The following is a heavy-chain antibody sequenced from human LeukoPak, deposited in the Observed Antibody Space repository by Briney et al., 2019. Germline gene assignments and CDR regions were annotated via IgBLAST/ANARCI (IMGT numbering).Heavy chain of an antibody. D-gene: IGHD4-17*01. V-gene: IGHV3-48*02. CDR2: ISSSSSTI. CDR3: ARGGPTVTTWGLFDY. CDR1: GFTFSSYS. J-gene: IGHJ4*02. Sequence: GGSLRLSCAASGFTFSSYSMNWVRQAPGKGPDWVSCISSSSSTIYYADSVKGRFTISRDNAKNSLYLQMNSLRDEDTAVYYCARGGPTVTTWGLFDYWGQGTLVTVSS.